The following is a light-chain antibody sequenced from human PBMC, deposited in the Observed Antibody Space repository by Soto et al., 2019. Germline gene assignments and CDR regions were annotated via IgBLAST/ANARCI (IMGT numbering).Light chain of an antibody. CDR3: QQYSSSSPT. V-gene: IGKV1-5*01. CDR2: GAS. CDR1: QSISYW. J-gene: IGKJ2*01. Sequence: DIQMTQSPSTLSASVGDRVTITCRASQSISYWLAWYQQKPGKAPKLLIYGASSLESGVSSRFSGSGYVTAFTLTIDSLQPDDFATYYCQQYSSSSPTFGQGTNLEMK.